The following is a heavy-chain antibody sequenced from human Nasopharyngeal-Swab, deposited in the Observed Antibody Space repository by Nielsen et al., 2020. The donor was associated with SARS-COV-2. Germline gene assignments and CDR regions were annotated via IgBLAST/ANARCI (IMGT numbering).Heavy chain of an antibody. D-gene: IGHD6-19*01. CDR2: NSWNGGSV. Sequence: SLKISCEASRFRFGDFAMHWVRQAPGQGLEWVSGNSWNGGSVGYADSVEGRLTISRDNAKNSLYLQMNSLRPEDTALYYCAKGAYSSGWYYFDFCGQGTLVTVSS. V-gene: IGHV3-9*01. CDR1: RFRFGDFA. J-gene: IGHJ4*02. CDR3: AKGAYSSGWYYFDF.